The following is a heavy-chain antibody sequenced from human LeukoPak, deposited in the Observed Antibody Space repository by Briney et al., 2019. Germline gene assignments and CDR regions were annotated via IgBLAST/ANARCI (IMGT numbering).Heavy chain of an antibody. CDR2: ISGSGGST. D-gene: IGHD5-12*01. CDR3: AAKGNGYTGTYVFAH. CDR1: GFTFSSYA. V-gene: IGHV3-23*01. Sequence: PGGSLRLSCAASGFTFSSYAMSWVRQAPGKGLEWVSAISGSGGSTYYADSVKGRFTISRDNSKNTLYLQMNSLRAEDTAVYYCAAKGNGYTGTYVFAHWGRGTLVTVSS. J-gene: IGHJ4*02.